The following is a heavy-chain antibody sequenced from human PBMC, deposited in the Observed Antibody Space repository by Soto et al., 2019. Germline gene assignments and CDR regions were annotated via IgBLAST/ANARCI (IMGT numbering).Heavy chain of an antibody. J-gene: IGHJ4*02. CDR3: ARLVYDARLNYMYFDF. CDR2: IFHDGTA. V-gene: IGHV4-4*02. Sequence: SETLSLTCAVSGVSLTSGNWWTWVRQSPQRGLEYIGEIFHDGTANYYPSFERRVAMSVDTSRNQFSLKLTSVTAADTAVYFCARLVYDARLNYMYFDFWGPGTLVSVSS. CDR1: GVSLTSGNW. D-gene: IGHD6-6*01.